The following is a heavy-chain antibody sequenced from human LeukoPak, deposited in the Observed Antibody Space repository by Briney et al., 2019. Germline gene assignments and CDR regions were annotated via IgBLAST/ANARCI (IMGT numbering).Heavy chain of an antibody. V-gene: IGHV4-59*01. Sequence: SETLSLTCTVSGGSISSYYWSWIRQPPGKGLEWIGYIYYSGSTNYNPSLKSRVTISVDTSKNQFSLKLSSVTAADTAVYYCAESGYYGMDVWGQGTTVTVSS. CDR3: AESGYYGMDV. CDR1: GGSISSYY. J-gene: IGHJ6*02. D-gene: IGHD3-3*01. CDR2: IYYSGST.